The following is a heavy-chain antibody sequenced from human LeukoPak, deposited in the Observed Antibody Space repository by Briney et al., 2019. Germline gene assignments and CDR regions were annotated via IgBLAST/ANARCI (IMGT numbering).Heavy chain of an antibody. CDR3: AKDIRASGSYGWFDP. Sequence: PGESLRLSCAASGFTFTSYAMAWVRQSPGKGLEWVSSISHSGANTYYAESVRGRFTISRDNSKNTLYLQMNSLRADDTAVYYCAKDIRASGSYGWFDPWGQGTLVTVSS. V-gene: IGHV3-23*01. D-gene: IGHD3-10*01. CDR1: GFTFTSYA. CDR2: ISHSGANT. J-gene: IGHJ5*02.